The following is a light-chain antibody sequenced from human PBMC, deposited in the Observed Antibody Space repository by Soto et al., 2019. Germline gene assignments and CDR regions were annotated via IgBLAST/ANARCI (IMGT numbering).Light chain of an antibody. Sequence: QPVLTQPPSVCGALEQRGTISRTGTSSNLGSGYDVQWYQQLPGAAPKLLIYGNTNRPSGVPDRFSGSKSGTSASLAISGLQAEDEAEYFCQSYDNMVSPYNYVFGTGTKVTVL. CDR3: QSYDNMVSPYNYV. J-gene: IGLJ1*01. CDR1: SSNLGSGYD. V-gene: IGLV1-40*01. CDR2: GNT.